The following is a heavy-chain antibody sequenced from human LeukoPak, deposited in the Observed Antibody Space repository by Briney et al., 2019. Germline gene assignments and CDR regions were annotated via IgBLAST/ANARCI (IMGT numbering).Heavy chain of an antibody. Sequence: GGSLRLSCAASGFTFSSYAMHWVRQAPGKGLEWVAVISYDGSNKYYADSVKGRFTISRDNSKNTLYLQMNSLRAEDTAVYYCARDQSYYYDSSGYSSWGQGTLVTVSS. D-gene: IGHD3-22*01. CDR3: ARDQSYYYDSSGYSS. CDR2: ISYDGSNK. J-gene: IGHJ4*02. CDR1: GFTFSSYA. V-gene: IGHV3-30*04.